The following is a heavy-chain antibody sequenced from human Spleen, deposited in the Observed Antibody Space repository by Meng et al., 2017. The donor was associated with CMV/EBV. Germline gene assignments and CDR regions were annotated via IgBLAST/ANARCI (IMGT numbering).Heavy chain of an antibody. CDR2: INHSGST. CDR1: GGSINNDNYY. J-gene: IGHJ1*01. V-gene: IGHV4-39*07. D-gene: IGHD4-23*01. CDR3: ATGDRNSELPSQR. Sequence: SETLSLTCTVSGGSINNDNYYWSWIRQPPGKGLEWIGEINHSGSTNYNPSLKSRVTISVDTSKNQFSLKLSSVTAADTAVYYCATGDRNSELPSQRWGQGTLVTVSS.